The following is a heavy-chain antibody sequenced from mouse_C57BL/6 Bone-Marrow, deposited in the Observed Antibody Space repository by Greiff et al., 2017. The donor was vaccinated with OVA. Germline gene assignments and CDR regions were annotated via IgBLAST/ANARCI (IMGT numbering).Heavy chain of an antibody. D-gene: IGHD2-5*01. V-gene: IGHV14-4*01. CDR1: GFNIKDDY. J-gene: IGHJ1*03. Sequence: VQLKESGAELVRPGASVKLSCTASGFNIKDDYMHWVKQRPEQGLEWIGWIDPENGDTEYASKFQGKATITADTSSNTAYLQLSSLTSEDTAVYYCTRGFYSKRYFDVWGTGTTVTVSS. CDR2: IDPENGDT. CDR3: TRGFYSKRYFDV.